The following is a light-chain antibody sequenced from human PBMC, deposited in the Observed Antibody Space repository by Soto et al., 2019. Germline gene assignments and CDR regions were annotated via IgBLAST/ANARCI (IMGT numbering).Light chain of an antibody. J-gene: IGKJ1*01. V-gene: IGKV3-15*01. CDR1: QSVSSN. Sequence: EIVLTQSPGTLSLSPGERAILSCRASQSVSSNLAWYQQKPGQAPRLLIYGASTRATGIPVRFTGSGSGTEFTLTISSLQSEDFAVYYCQHYNNWPPWTFGRGTKVDIK. CDR3: QHYNNWPPWT. CDR2: GAS.